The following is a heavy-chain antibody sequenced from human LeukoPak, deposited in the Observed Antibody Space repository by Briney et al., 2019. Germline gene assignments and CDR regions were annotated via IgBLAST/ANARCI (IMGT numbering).Heavy chain of an antibody. V-gene: IGHV3-74*01. CDR2: INSDGSST. Sequence: PGGSLRLSCAASGFTFSSYWMHWVRQAPGKGLVWVSRINSDGSSTSYADSVKGRFTISRDNAKNTLYLQMNSLRAEDTAVYYCARETGTPRDAFDIWGQGTMVTVSS. CDR3: ARETGTPRDAFDI. CDR1: GFTFSSYW. D-gene: IGHD1-1*01. J-gene: IGHJ3*02.